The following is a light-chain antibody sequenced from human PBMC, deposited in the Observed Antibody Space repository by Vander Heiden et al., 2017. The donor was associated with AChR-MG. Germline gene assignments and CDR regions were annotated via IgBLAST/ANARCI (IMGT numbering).Light chain of an antibody. CDR2: TAS. Sequence: EIVLTQSPGTLSLSPGERATIFCRASQSVSSNYLAWYQQKPGQAPRLLIYTASNRATGIPDRFSGGGSGTDFTLTITRLEPEDFAVYYCQQYGSSPPYTFGQGTKLEI. V-gene: IGKV3-20*01. J-gene: IGKJ2*01. CDR1: QSVSSNY. CDR3: QQYGSSPPYT.